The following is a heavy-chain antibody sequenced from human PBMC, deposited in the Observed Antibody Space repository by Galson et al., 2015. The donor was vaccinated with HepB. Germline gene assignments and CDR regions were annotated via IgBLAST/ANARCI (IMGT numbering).Heavy chain of an antibody. D-gene: IGHD4-11*01. J-gene: IGHJ6*02. CDR1: GYSFTSYW. V-gene: IGHV5-10-1*01. Sequence: QSGAEVKKPGESLRISCKGSGYSFTSYWISWVRQMPGKGLEWMGRIDPSDSYTNYSPSFQGHVTISADKSISTAYLQWSSLKASDTAMYYCARSYSNTVTTLLYYYYGMDVWGQGTTVTVSS. CDR2: IDPSDSYT. CDR3: ARSYSNTVTTLLYYYYGMDV.